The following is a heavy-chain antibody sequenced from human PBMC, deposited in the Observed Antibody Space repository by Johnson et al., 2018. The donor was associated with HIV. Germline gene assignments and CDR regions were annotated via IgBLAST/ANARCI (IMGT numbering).Heavy chain of an antibody. Sequence: QVLLVESGGGLVQPGGSPRLSCAASGFTFSNYGMHWVRQAPGKGLEWVAVIWHDGSNKYYADSVKGRFTISRDNAKNSLYLQMNSLRAEDTAVYYCARDRGYSGSYFGAFDIWGQGTMVTVSS. CDR1: GFTFSNYG. D-gene: IGHD1-26*01. CDR2: IWHDGSNK. V-gene: IGHV3-33*08. J-gene: IGHJ3*02. CDR3: ARDRGYSGSYFGAFDI.